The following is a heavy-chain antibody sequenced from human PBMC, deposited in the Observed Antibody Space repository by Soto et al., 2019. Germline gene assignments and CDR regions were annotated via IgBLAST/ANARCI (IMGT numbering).Heavy chain of an antibody. J-gene: IGHJ5*02. Sequence: QVQLQESGPGLVKPSQTLSLTCTVSGGSINTGGYYWVWIRHLPGEVLEWIGHIFYTGTAYYNPALRSRVTVSIDTSANQFSLHMYSVTAADTAMYYCARRLDDTPETFFNWFDPWGQGILVTVSS. CDR3: ARRLDDTPETFFNWFDP. D-gene: IGHD2-15*01. V-gene: IGHV4-31*03. CDR2: IFYTGTA. CDR1: GGSINTGGYY.